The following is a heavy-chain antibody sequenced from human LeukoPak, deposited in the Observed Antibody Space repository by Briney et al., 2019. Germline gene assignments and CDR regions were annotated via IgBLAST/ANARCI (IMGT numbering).Heavy chain of an antibody. D-gene: IGHD3-22*01. V-gene: IGHV1-69*04. CDR1: GGTFSSYA. Sequence: SVKVSCKASGGTFSSYAISWVRQAPGQGLEWMGRIIPILGIANYAQKFQGRVTITADKSTGTAYMELSSLRSEDTAVYYCATSSGYYYAPYDYWGQGTLVTVSS. J-gene: IGHJ4*02. CDR3: ATSSGYYYAPYDY. CDR2: IIPILGIA.